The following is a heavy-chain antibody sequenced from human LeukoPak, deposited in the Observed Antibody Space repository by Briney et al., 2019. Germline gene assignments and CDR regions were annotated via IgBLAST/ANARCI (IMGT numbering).Heavy chain of an antibody. J-gene: IGHJ4*02. Sequence: PSQTRSLTCTVSGGSVSSGVSWWNWMRQPAGKGLEWIGRIYVSGTTNCSPSLKSRVTISIDASKNHFSLQLNSMAAADTAVYYCARNSDYSWLSFDDWGQGTLVTVSS. CDR3: ARNSDYSWLSFDD. V-gene: IGHV4-61*02. CDR2: IYVSGTT. CDR1: GGSVSSGVSW. D-gene: IGHD4-11*01.